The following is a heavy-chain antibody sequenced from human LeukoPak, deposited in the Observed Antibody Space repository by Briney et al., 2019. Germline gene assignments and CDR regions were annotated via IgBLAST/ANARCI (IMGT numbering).Heavy chain of an antibody. V-gene: IGHV1-18*04. CDR1: GYTFTGFY. CDR3: ARLTYCGGDCYDYFDY. CDR2: ISAYNGNT. Sequence: ASVKVSCKASGYTFTGFYMHWVRQAPGQGLEWVGWISAYNGNTNYAQKLQGRVTMTTDTSTSTAYMELRSLRSDDTAVYYCARLTYCGGDCYDYFDYWGQGTLVTVSS. J-gene: IGHJ4*02. D-gene: IGHD2-21*02.